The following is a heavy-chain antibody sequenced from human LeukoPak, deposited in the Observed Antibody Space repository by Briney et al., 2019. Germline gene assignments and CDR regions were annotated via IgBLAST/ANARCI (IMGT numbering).Heavy chain of an antibody. CDR3: ARTGHCSGGSCYSSDH. CDR2: INHSGSI. Sequence: SETLSLTCAVYGGSFSGYYWSWIRQPPGKGLEWIGEINHSGSINYNPSLKSRVTISVDTSKNQFSLKLSSVTAADTAVYYCARTGHCSGGSCYSSDHWGQGALVTVSS. V-gene: IGHV4-34*01. J-gene: IGHJ4*02. D-gene: IGHD2-15*01. CDR1: GGSFSGYY.